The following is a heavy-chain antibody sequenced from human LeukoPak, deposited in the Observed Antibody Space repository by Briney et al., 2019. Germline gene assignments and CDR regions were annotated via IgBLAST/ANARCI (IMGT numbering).Heavy chain of an antibody. V-gene: IGHV3-21*01. CDR1: GFTFSSYS. D-gene: IGHD2-2*01. CDR3: AREPKYQLLY. Sequence: GGSLRLSCAASGFTFSSYSMNWVRQAPGKGLECVASISRQSGASTYYAASVKGRFTISRDNSKNTLYLQMNSLRAEDTAVYYCAREPKYQLLYWGQGTLDTVSS. J-gene: IGHJ4*02. CDR2: ISRQSGAST.